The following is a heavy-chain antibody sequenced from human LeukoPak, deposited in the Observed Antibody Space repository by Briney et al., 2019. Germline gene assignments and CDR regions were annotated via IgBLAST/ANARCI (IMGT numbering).Heavy chain of an antibody. CDR3: AKEGYYDILTGYFSHDAFDI. D-gene: IGHD3-9*01. CDR2: ISGSGGST. Sequence: GGSLRLSCAASGSTFSSYAMSWVRQAPGKGLEWVSAISGSGGSTYYADSVKGRFTISRDNSKNTLYLQMNSLRAEDTAVYYCAKEGYYDILTGYFSHDAFDIWGQGTMVTVSS. V-gene: IGHV3-23*01. J-gene: IGHJ3*02. CDR1: GSTFSSYA.